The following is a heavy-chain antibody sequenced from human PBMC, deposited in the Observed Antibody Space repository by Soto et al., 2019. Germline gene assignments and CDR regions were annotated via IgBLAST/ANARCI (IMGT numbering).Heavy chain of an antibody. Sequence: QVHLVESGGGLVKPGGSLRLSCAVSGFTFSDYYMSWIRQAPGKGLAWVAYISSGGTTIYYGDSVKGRFAISRDNAKNSLYLQMNSLRAEDTAVYYCARDYDILTGYSPFDYWGQGTLVTVSS. V-gene: IGHV3-11*01. CDR2: ISSGGTTI. D-gene: IGHD3-9*01. CDR3: ARDYDILTGYSPFDY. CDR1: GFTFSDYY. J-gene: IGHJ4*02.